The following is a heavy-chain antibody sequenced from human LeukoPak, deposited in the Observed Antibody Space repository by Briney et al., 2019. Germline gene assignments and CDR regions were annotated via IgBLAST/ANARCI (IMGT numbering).Heavy chain of an antibody. CDR2: INANSGDT. J-gene: IGHJ5*02. CDR3: ATGRQWLVGGDWFDP. Sequence: ASVKVSCKASGYTFTGYYMHWVRQAPGQGLEWMGWINANSGDTKFAQKFQGRVTMTRDTSITTAYMELTRLRSDDTAVYYCATGRQWLVGGDWFDPWGQGTLVTVSS. D-gene: IGHD6-19*01. CDR1: GYTFTGYY. V-gene: IGHV1-2*02.